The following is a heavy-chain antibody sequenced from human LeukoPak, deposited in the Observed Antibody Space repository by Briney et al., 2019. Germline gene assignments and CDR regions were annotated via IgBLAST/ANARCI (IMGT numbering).Heavy chain of an antibody. CDR2: ISGSGGST. CDR3: AKDPLGAQGCFDY. J-gene: IGHJ4*02. CDR1: GFTFSSYT. Sequence: GGSLRLSCAASGFTFSSYTMSWVRQAPGKGLQWVSAISGSGGSTYYADSVKGRFTISRDNSKNTLYLQMNSLRAEDTAVYYCAKDPLGAQGCFDYWGQGTLVTVSS. D-gene: IGHD6-6*01. V-gene: IGHV3-23*01.